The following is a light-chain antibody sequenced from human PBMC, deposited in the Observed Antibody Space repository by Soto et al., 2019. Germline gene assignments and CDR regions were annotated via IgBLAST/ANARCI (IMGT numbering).Light chain of an antibody. V-gene: IGLV1-47*01. J-gene: IGLJ2*01. CDR2: RNN. Sequence: QSVLTHPPSASGTPGQRVNISCSGSSSNIGSNYVYWYRQFPGTAPKLLIQRNNQRPSGVPARFSGYKSGTSASLAISGLRSEDEADYYCGGWDDSLSGPVFGRGTKLTVL. CDR3: GGWDDSLSGPV. CDR1: SSNIGSNY.